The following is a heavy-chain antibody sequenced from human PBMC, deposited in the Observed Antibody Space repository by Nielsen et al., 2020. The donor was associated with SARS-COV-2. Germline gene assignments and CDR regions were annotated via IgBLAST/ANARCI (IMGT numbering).Heavy chain of an antibody. D-gene: IGHD3-16*01. CDR2: INSDGSST. CDR1: AFTFSTYW. V-gene: IGHV3-74*01. CDR3: VRGLQVPNGLAHR. J-gene: IGHJ4*02. Sequence: GGSLRLSCAASAFTFSTYWMHWVRQAPGKELVWVSRINSDGSSTSYADSVKGRFTISRDNAKNTLYLQMNSLRAEDTAVYYCVRGLQVPNGLAHRWGQGTLVTVSS.